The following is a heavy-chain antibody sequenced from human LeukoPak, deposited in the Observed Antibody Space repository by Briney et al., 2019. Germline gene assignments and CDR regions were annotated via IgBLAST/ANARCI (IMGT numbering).Heavy chain of an antibody. CDR1: GGSISSYY. J-gene: IGHJ6*03. Sequence: SETLSLTCTVSGGSISSYYWSWIRQPPGKGLEWIGYIYYSGTTNYNPSLKSRVIISVDTSKNQFSLKLSSVTAADTAVYYCAKKDYYYMDVWGKGTTVTVSS. CDR3: AKKDYYYMDV. V-gene: IGHV4-59*01. CDR2: IYYSGTT.